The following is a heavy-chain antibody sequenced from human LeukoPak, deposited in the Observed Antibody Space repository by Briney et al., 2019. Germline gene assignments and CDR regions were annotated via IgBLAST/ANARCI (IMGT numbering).Heavy chain of an antibody. Sequence: GGSLRLSCAASGFTFSSYYMSWVRQAPGKGLEWVANIKQDGDEKHYVDSMKGRFSISRDNAKSSLYLEMNSLRVEDTAVYYCARDPRGSEYSHFDSWGQGTQVTVSS. CDR2: IKQDGDEK. J-gene: IGHJ4*02. V-gene: IGHV3-7*01. D-gene: IGHD3-10*01. CDR3: ARDPRGSEYSHFDS. CDR1: GFTFSSYY.